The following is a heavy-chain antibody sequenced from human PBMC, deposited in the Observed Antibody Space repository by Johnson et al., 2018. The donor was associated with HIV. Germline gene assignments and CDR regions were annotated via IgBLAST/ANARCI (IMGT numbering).Heavy chain of an antibody. CDR3: ARDYRGRTVDAFDV. J-gene: IGHJ3*01. CDR2: IGFDGTKS. D-gene: IGHD3-16*02. CDR1: GFTFSSYG. V-gene: IGHV3-30*02. Sequence: VQLMESGGGVVQPGGSLRLSCAASGFTFSSYGMHWVRQAPGKGLEWVAFIGFDGTKSYYADSLKGRFTISRDNSKNMLDLQMNSLRAGDAAVYYCARDYRGRTVDAFDVWGQGTLVIVSS.